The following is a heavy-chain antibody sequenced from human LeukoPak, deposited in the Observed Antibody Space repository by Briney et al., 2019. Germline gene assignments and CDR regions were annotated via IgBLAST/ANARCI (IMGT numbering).Heavy chain of an antibody. J-gene: IGHJ4*02. CDR1: GFTFSSYE. CDR2: ISSSGSTI. Sequence: GGXLRLSCAASGFTFSSYEMNWVRQAPGKGLEWVSYISSSGSTIYYADSVKGRFTISRDNDKNSLYLQMNSLRAEDTAVYYCARDTTPCDYWGQGTLVTVSS. D-gene: IGHD1-26*01. CDR3: ARDTTPCDY. V-gene: IGHV3-48*03.